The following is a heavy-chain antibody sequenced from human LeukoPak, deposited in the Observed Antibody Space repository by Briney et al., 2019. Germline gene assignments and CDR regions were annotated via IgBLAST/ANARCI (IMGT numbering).Heavy chain of an antibody. J-gene: IGHJ4*02. CDR3: ARGGYYDILTGYWTFDY. CDR1: GYTFTSYD. D-gene: IGHD3-9*01. Sequence: ASVKVSCKASGYTFTSYDINGVRQATGQGLEWMGWMNPNSGNTGYAQKFQGRVTMTRNTSISTAYMELSSLRSEDTAVYYCARGGYYDILTGYWTFDYWGQGTLVTVSS. CDR2: MNPNSGNT. V-gene: IGHV1-8*01.